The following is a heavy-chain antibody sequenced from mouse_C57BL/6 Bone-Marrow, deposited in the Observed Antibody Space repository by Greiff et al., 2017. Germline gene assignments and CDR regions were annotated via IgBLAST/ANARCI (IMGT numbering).Heavy chain of an antibody. J-gene: IGHJ2*01. CDR2: INPYNGGT. CDR1: GYTFTDYY. CDR3: ATLYFDY. Sequence: EVQLKESGPVLVKPGASVKMSCKASGYTFTDYYMNWVKQSHGKSLEWIGVINPYNGGTSYNQKFKGKATLTVDKSSSTAYMELNSLTSEDSAVYYCATLYFDYWGQGTTLTVSS. V-gene: IGHV1-19*01.